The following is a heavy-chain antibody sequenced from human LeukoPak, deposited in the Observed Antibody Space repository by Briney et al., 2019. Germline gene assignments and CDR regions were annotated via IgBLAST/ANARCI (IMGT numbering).Heavy chain of an antibody. CDR2: IIPIFGTA. CDR1: GGTFSSYA. J-gene: IGHJ6*03. V-gene: IGHV1-69*01. CDR3: ARAERITIFGVVTPGYYYHMDV. D-gene: IGHD3-3*01. Sequence: SSVKVSCKASGGTFSSYAISWARQAPGQGLEWMGGIIPIFGTANYAQKFQGRVTITADESTSTAYMELSSLRSEDTAVYYCARAERITIFGVVTPGYYYHMDVWGKGTTVTVSS.